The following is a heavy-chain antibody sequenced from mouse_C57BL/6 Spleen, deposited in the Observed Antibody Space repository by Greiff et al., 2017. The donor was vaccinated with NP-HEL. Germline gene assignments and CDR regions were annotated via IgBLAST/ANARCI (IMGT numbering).Heavy chain of an antibody. V-gene: IGHV1-72*01. CDR1: GYTFTSYW. J-gene: IGHJ2*01. CDR3: ARSGRGPPDY. CDR2: SDPNSGGT. Sequence: VQLQQPGAELVKPGASVKLSCKASGYTFTSYWMHWVKQRPGRGLEWIGRSDPNSGGTKYNEKFKSKATLTVDKPSSTAYMQLSSLTSEDAAVYYCARSGRGPPDYWGQGTTLTVSS.